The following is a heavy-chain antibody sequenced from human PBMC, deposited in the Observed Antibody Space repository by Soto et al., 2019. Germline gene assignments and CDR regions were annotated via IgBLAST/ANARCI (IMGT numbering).Heavy chain of an antibody. Sequence: SLRLSCVASGFTFTDYYMNWIRQTPGKGLEWLSYISISGTDTNYADSVKGRFTISRDNAKNSFYLQMNSLRVEDTAVYYCAFPSRLPNYWGQGTLVTVSS. J-gene: IGHJ4*02. D-gene: IGHD6-25*01. CDR1: GFTFTDYY. CDR2: ISISGTDT. V-gene: IGHV3-11*03. CDR3: AFPSRLPNY.